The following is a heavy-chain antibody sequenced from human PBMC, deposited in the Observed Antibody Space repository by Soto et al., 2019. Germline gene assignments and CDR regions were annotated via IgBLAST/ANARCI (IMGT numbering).Heavy chain of an antibody. CDR2: FDPEDGET. CDR1: GYTLTELS. V-gene: IGHV1-24*01. Sequence: AAVKVSCKVCGYTLTELSMHWVRQAPGKGLEWMGGFDPEDGETIYAQKFQGRVTMTEDTSTDTAYMELSSLRSEDTAVYYCATVLRYFDEVDNDPQHDYWGQGTLVTVSS. J-gene: IGHJ4*02. D-gene: IGHD3-9*01. CDR3: ATVLRYFDEVDNDPQHDY.